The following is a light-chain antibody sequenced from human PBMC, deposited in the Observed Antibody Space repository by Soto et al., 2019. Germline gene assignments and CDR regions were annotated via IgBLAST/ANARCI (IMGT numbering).Light chain of an antibody. Sequence: EIVLTQSPGTLSLSPGERATLSCRASQSVSSSFLAWYQQKPGQAPRLLIYDASRRATGIPARFSGSGSGTDFTLTISSLEPEDFAVYYCQQRSNWPLSWTFGQGTKVDIK. CDR1: QSVSSSF. J-gene: IGKJ1*01. CDR2: DAS. CDR3: QQRSNWPLSWT. V-gene: IGKV3D-20*02.